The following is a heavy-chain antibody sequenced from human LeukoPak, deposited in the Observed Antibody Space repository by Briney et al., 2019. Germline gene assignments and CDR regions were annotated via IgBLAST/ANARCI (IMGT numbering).Heavy chain of an antibody. CDR3: ARGYSSSWYPGSYYYYYMDV. Sequence: PSETLSLTCTVSGGSISSYYWSGIRQPPGKGLEWIGYIYYSGSTNYNPSLKSRVTISVDTSKNQFSLKLSSVTAADTAVYYCARGYSSSWYPGSYYYYYMDVWGKGTTVTVSS. CDR1: GGSISSYY. CDR2: IYYSGST. V-gene: IGHV4-59*01. J-gene: IGHJ6*03. D-gene: IGHD6-13*01.